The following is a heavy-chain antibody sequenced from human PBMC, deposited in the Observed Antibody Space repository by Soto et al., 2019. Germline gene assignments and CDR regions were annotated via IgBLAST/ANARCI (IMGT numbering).Heavy chain of an antibody. Sequence: VQLVESGGGVVQPGRSLRLSCGASGLTFSTYGFHWVRQAPGKGLEWVAVISNDERNIHYAESVKGRFTISRDNSKNTLYLQMNSLRPNDTAVYYCVKDSLGGMTPVFMPGPDWGQGTLVTVSS. CDR3: VKDSLGGMTPVFMPGPD. CDR2: ISNDERNI. CDR1: GLTFSTYG. D-gene: IGHD2-2*01. V-gene: IGHV3-30*18. J-gene: IGHJ4*02.